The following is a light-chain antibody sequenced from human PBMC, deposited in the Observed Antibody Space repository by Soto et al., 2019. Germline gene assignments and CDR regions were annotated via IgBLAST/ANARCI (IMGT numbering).Light chain of an antibody. CDR2: DAS. CDR1: QSISSW. Sequence: DIQMPQSPSTLSASVGDSLTITCRASQSISSWLAWYQQKPGKATKLLIYDASSLESGVPSRFSGSGSGTEFTLTISSLQPDDFATYYCQQYNSYSSTFGQGTKVDIK. J-gene: IGKJ1*01. CDR3: QQYNSYSST. V-gene: IGKV1-5*01.